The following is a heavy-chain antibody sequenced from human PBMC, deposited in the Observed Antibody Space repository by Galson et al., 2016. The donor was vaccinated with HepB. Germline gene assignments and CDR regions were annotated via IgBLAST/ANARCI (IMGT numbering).Heavy chain of an antibody. CDR3: VRSTYGDWHSV. J-gene: IGHJ4*02. CDR2: ISGSGRVI. V-gene: IGHV3-11*01. D-gene: IGHD4-17*01. CDR1: GFAFLDYH. Sequence: SLRLPCAASGFAFLDYHMSWLRQAPGKGPQWVSYISGSGRVIYYEDSVRGRFTISKDDAKNLLYLQLNSLRVEDTAVYYCVRSTYGDWHSVWGQGTKVTVSS.